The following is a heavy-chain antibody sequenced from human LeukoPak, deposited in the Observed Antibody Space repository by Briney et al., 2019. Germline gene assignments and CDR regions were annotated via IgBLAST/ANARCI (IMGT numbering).Heavy chain of an antibody. CDR1: GFTFSSYS. J-gene: IGHJ4*02. V-gene: IGHV3-21*01. CDR2: ISSSSSYI. CDR3: ARDAKPTYYYDSSGYYPYYFDY. Sequence: GGSLRLSSAASGFTFSSYSMNWVRQAPGKGLEWVSSISSSSSYIYYADSVKGRFTISRDNAKNSLYLQMNSLRAEDTAVYYCARDAKPTYYYDSSGYYPYYFDYWGQGTLVTVSS. D-gene: IGHD3-22*01.